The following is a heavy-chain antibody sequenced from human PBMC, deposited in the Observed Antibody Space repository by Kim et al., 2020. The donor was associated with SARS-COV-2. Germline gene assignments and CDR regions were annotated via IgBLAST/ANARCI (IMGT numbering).Heavy chain of an antibody. J-gene: IGHJ4*02. D-gene: IGHD6-19*01. V-gene: IGHV5-51*01. Sequence: SRPAFQGQVTISTDKSISTAYLQWSSLKASDTAMYYCARQPYSSGWYKDYWGQGTLVTVSS. CDR3: ARQPYSSGWYKDY.